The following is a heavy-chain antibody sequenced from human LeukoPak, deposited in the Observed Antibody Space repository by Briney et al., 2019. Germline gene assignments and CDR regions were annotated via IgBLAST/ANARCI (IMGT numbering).Heavy chain of an antibody. Sequence: GGSLKLSCAASVFTFSGSAMPWVRQASGKGLEWVGRIRSKANSYATAYAASVKGRFTISRDDSKNTAYLQMNSLKTEDTAVYYCTRASGSYYTLDYWGQGTLVTVSS. V-gene: IGHV3-73*01. D-gene: IGHD1-26*01. CDR3: TRASGSYYTLDY. CDR1: VFTFSGSA. CDR2: IRSKANSYAT. J-gene: IGHJ4*02.